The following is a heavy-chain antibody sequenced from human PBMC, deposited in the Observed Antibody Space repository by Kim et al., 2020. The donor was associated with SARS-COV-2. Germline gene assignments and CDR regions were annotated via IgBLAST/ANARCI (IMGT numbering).Heavy chain of an antibody. CDR1: GFTFGDYG. J-gene: IGHJ4*02. Sequence: SLRLSCVASGFTFGDYGMHWVRQAPGKGLEWVALISYYGTVQYYADSVEGRFTVSRDNTNNMLFLQMSDLRADDTAVYYCVKDETVGYTHISPHFWGQ. CDR3: VKDETVGYTHISPHF. CDR2: ISYYGTVQ. D-gene: IGHD5-12*01. V-gene: IGHV3-30*18.